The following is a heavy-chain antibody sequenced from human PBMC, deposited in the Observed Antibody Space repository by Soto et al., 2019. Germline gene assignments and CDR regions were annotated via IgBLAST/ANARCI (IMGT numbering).Heavy chain of an antibody. CDR3: ARGFSYGSYWFFDV. J-gene: IGHJ2*01. CDR2: ITVYNGNT. CDR1: CYAFKNHA. D-gene: IGHD3-16*01. V-gene: IGHV1-18*04. Sequence: QVQLVQSGGEVREPGASVKVSCEASCYAFKNHAITWVRQAPGQGLEWMGWITVYNGNTNYAEVLQGRVTMTADTSTSTAYMELWRLRSDDTAVYYCARGFSYGSYWFFDVWGRGTLVTVSP.